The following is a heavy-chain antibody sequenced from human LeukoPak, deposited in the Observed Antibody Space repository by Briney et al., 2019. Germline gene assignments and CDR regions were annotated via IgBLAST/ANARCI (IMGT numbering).Heavy chain of an antibody. V-gene: IGHV3-15*01. J-gene: IGHJ5*02. CDR3: TTGQLEYSGYDYSDP. Sequence: PGGSLRLSCAASGFTFSNAWMSWVRQAPGKGLEWVGRIKSKTDGGTTDYAAPVKGRFTISRDDSKNTLYLQMNSLKTEDTAVYYCTTGQLEYSGYDYSDPWGQGTLVTVSS. CDR2: IKSKTDGGTT. CDR1: GFTFSNAW. D-gene: IGHD5-12*01.